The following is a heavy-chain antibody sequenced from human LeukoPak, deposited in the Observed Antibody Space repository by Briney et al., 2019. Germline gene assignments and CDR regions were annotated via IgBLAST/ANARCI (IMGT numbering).Heavy chain of an antibody. J-gene: IGHJ4*02. V-gene: IGHV3-23*01. CDR1: GFTFSSYA. CDR3: AKRGPGSSWYVGVYFDY. Sequence: PGGSLRLSCAASGFTFSSYAMSWVRQAPEKGLEWVSSISSSSGDTHYADSVKGRFTTSRDNSKNTLYMQMNSLRAEDTAVYYCAKRGPGSSWYVGVYFDYWGQGTLVTVSS. CDR2: ISSSSGDT. D-gene: IGHD6-13*01.